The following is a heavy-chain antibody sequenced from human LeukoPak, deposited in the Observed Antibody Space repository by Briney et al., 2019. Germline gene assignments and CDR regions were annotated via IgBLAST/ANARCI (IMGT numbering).Heavy chain of an antibody. Sequence: GASVKVSCKASGGTFSSYAISWVRQAPGQGLEWMGGIIPIFGTANYAQKFQGRVTITADESTSTAYMELSSLRSEDTAVYYCARVGYRYGPYGMDVWGQGTTVTVSS. CDR3: ARVGYRYGPYGMDV. CDR1: GGTFSSYA. CDR2: IIPIFGTA. D-gene: IGHD5-18*01. J-gene: IGHJ6*02. V-gene: IGHV1-69*13.